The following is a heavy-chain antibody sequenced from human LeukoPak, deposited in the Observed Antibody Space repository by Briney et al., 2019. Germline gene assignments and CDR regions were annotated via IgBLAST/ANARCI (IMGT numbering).Heavy chain of an antibody. CDR2: ISGSGGST. D-gene: IGHD3-22*01. CDR1: GFTLSSYS. V-gene: IGHV3-23*01. Sequence: GGSLRLSCAASGFTLSSYSMNWVRQAPGKGLEWVSAISGSGGSTYYADSVKGRFTISRDNSKNTLYLQMNSLRAEDTAVYYCAKYLNYYDSSGYYSVRYFDLWGRGTLVTVSS. CDR3: AKYLNYYDSSGYYSVRYFDL. J-gene: IGHJ2*01.